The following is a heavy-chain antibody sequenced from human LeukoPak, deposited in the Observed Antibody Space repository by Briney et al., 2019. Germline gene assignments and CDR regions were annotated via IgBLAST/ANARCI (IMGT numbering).Heavy chain of an antibody. Sequence: SETLSLTCAVYGGSFSGYYWSWIRQPPGKGLEWIGEISHSGSTNYNPSLKSRVTISVDTSKNQFSLKLSSVTAADTAVYYCARVGWSSGWSYYYYYMDVWGKGTTVTISS. V-gene: IGHV4-34*01. CDR1: GGSFSGYY. J-gene: IGHJ6*03. CDR3: ARVGWSSGWSYYYYYMDV. D-gene: IGHD6-19*01. CDR2: ISHSGST.